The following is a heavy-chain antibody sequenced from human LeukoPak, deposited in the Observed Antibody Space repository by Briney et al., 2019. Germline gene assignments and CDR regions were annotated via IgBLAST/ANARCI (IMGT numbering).Heavy chain of an antibody. D-gene: IGHD2-2*01. J-gene: IGHJ6*02. Sequence: ASVKVSCKASGYTFTGYYMHWVRQAPGQGLEWMGWINPNSGGTNYAQKLQGRVTMTTDTSTSTAYMELRSLRSDDTAVYYCASHRYCSSTSCYPMLGYYYGMDVWGQGTTVTVSS. CDR2: INPNSGGT. CDR1: GYTFTGYY. V-gene: IGHV1-2*02. CDR3: ASHRYCSSTSCYPMLGYYYGMDV.